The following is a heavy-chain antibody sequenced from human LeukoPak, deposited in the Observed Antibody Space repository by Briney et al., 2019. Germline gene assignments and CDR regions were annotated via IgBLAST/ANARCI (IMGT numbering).Heavy chain of an antibody. CDR2: ITWNGGST. V-gene: IGHV3-20*04. CDR1: GFTFDDYG. CDR3: ARDPGDILVAGTFDY. J-gene: IGHJ4*02. Sequence: GGSLRLSCAASGFTFDDYGMSWVRQAPGKGLEWVSGITWNGGSTGYADSVKGRFTISRDNAKNSLYLQMNSLRAEDTAFYYCARDPGDILVAGTFDYWGLGTLVTVSS. D-gene: IGHD6-19*01.